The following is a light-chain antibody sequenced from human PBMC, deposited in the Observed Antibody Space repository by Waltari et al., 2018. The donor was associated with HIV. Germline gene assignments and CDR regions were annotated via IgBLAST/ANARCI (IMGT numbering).Light chain of an antibody. V-gene: IGLV1-47*01. Sequence: QSLLTQPPASSGTPGQNVTISCSGGTSNIQSNDVYWYQQSPGTVPELLIFRSDQRPSGVPDRFSGSKSGASASLAISGLRSDDEGDYYCASWDDSLSGVVFGGGTKLTIL. CDR1: TSNIQSND. CDR2: RSD. J-gene: IGLJ2*01. CDR3: ASWDDSLSGVV.